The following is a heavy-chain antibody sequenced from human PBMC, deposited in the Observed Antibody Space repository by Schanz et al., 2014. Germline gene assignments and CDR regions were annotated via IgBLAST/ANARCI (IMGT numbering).Heavy chain of an antibody. J-gene: IGHJ4*02. CDR2: IYSGDNT. Sequence: EVQLVESGGGLVQPGGSLRLSCAASGFTVSNNYMSWVRQAPGKGLEWVSLIYSGDNTYYADSVKDRFTISGDNSKNTLYLQMNSLRPEDTAVYYCARGIESSSWYACDYWGQGTLVTGSS. CDR1: GFTVSNNY. CDR3: ARGIESSSWYACDY. V-gene: IGHV3-66*01. D-gene: IGHD6-13*01.